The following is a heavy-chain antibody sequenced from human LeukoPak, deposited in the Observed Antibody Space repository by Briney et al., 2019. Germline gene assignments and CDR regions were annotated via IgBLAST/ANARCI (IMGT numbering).Heavy chain of an antibody. D-gene: IGHD2-15*01. J-gene: IGHJ4*02. CDR2: IYYSGST. CDR1: GGSISSSSYY. CDR3: TSYYCSGGSCYVDY. V-gene: IGHV4-39*01. Sequence: SETLSLTCTVSGGSISSSSYYWGWIRQPPGKGLEWIGSIYYSGSTYYNPSLKSRVTISVDTSKNQFSLKLSSVTAADTAVYYCTSYYCSGGSCYVDYWGQGTLVTVSS.